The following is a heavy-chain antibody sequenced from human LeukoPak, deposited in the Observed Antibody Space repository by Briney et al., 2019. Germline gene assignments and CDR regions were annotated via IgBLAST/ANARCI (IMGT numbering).Heavy chain of an antibody. D-gene: IGHD3-22*01. Sequence: PGGSLRLSCSASGFSFNTYAMNWVRQAPGRGLEWVSFIGGSATTMYYADSVEGRFTVSRDNAKNSLYLQMNGLRDEDTAVYYCARGGEYFDSNDYIKTFDYWGQGTLVTVSS. J-gene: IGHJ4*02. CDR2: IGGSATTM. V-gene: IGHV3-48*02. CDR1: GFSFNTYA. CDR3: ARGGEYFDSNDYIKTFDY.